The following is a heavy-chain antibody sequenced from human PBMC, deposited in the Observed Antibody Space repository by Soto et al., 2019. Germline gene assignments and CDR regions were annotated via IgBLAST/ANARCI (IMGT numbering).Heavy chain of an antibody. V-gene: IGHV4-59*01. J-gene: IGHJ4*02. CDR2: IYYSGST. CDR1: GGSISSYY. Sequence: SETLSLTCTVSGGSISSYYWSWIRQPPGKGLEWIGYIYYSGSTNYNPSLKSRVTISVDTSKNQFSLKLSSVTAADTAVYYCARGGNSMVRRVIYDYWGQGTLVTV. CDR3: ARGGNSMVRRVIYDY. D-gene: IGHD3-10*01.